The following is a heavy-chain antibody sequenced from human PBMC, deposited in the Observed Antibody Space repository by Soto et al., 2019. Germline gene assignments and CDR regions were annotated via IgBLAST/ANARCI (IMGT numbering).Heavy chain of an antibody. J-gene: IGHJ5*02. CDR3: ARDSYYYDSSGFDP. CDR2: ISAYNGNT. CDR1: GYTFTSYG. V-gene: IGHV1-18*04. D-gene: IGHD3-22*01. Sequence: ASVKVSCKASGYTFTSYGISWVRQAPGQGLEWMGWISAYNGNTNYAQKLQGRVTMTTDTSTSTAYMELRSLRSDDTAVYYCARDSYYYDSSGFDPRRQGTLVTVSS.